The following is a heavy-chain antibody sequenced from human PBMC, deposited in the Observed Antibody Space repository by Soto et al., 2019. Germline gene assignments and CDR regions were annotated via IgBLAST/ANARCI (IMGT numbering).Heavy chain of an antibody. D-gene: IGHD2-15*01. Sequence: SETLCLTCAVSSGSIISSNWWSLVRHPPGKGLEWTGEIYHSGSTNYNPSLKSRVTISVDKSKNQFSLKLSSVTAADTAVDYCARQVAYMVVWGKGTTVTVFS. J-gene: IGHJ6*03. V-gene: IGHV4-4*02. CDR2: IYHSGST. CDR1: SGSIISSNW. CDR3: ARQVAYMVV.